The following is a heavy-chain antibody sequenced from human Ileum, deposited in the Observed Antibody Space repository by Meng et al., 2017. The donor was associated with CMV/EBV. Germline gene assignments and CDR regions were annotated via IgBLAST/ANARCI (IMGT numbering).Heavy chain of an antibody. J-gene: IGHJ4*02. V-gene: IGHV3-74*01. Sequence: GGPLRLSCAAPGCTFSNYWMHWVRQAPGKGLVWVSHINNGGNSVTYADSVKGRFTSSRDNAKNTLYLQMSSLRAEDTAVYYCARSGGGFDYWGQGTPVTVSS. D-gene: IGHD3-10*01. CDR3: ARSGGGFDY. CDR2: INNGGNSV. CDR1: GCTFSNYW.